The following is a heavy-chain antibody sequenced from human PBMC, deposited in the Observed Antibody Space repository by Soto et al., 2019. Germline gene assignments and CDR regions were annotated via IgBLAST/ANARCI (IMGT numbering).Heavy chain of an antibody. CDR2: ISGSGGST. J-gene: IGHJ6*02. V-gene: IGHV3-23*01. CDR1: GFTFSSYA. Sequence: EVQLLESGGGLVQPGGSLRLSCAASGFTFSSYAMSWVRQAPGKGLEWVSAISGSGGSTYYADSVKGRFTISRDNSKKALYLQMNSLRAEDTAVYYCAKGGEGYDDSSGFSLYYYYYGMDVWGQGTTVTVSS. CDR3: AKGGEGYDDSSGFSLYYYYYGMDV. D-gene: IGHD3-22*01.